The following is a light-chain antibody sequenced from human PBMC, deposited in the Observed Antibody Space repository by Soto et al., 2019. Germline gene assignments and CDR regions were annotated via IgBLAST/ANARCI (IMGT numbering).Light chain of an antibody. V-gene: IGLV2-14*01. CDR3: SSYTSNNTPG. CDR1: TSDLGGYKY. Sequence: QSVLTQPASVSGSPGQSITISCTGTTSDLGGYKYVSWYQQHPGKAPKLIIYEVSNRPSGVSNRFSGSKSGNTASLTISGLQPEDEADYSCSSYTSNNTPGFGTGTKLTVL. CDR2: EVS. J-gene: IGLJ1*01.